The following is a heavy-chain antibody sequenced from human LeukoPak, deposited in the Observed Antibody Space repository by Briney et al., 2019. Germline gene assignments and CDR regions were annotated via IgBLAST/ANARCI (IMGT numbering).Heavy chain of an antibody. V-gene: IGHV3-64*01. D-gene: IGHD3-22*01. J-gene: IGHJ3*02. Sequence: GGSLRVSCAASGFTFSRYAMHWVRQAPGKGLEYVSAISSNGGSTYYANSVKGRFTVSRDNSKNTLYLQVGGLRAEDMAVYYCARWGYDSSSYAFDIWGQGTMVTVSS. CDR1: GFTFSRYA. CDR3: ARWGYDSSSYAFDI. CDR2: ISSNGGST.